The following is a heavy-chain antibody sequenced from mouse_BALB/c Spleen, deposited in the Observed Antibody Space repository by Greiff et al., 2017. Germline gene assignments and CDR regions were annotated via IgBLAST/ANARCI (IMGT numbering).Heavy chain of an antibody. J-gene: IGHJ3*01. Sequence: VQLQQSGAELVKPGASVKMSCKASGYTFTSYWMHWVKQRPGQGLEWIGVIDPSDSYTSYNQKFKGKATLTVDTSSSTAYMQLSSLTSEDSAVYNGTGGKGNSAWLANGAKGLWSLSLQ. CDR2: IDPSDSYT. V-gene: IGHV1S127*01. CDR3: TGGKGNSAWLAN. D-gene: IGHD2-1*01. CDR1: GYTFTSYW.